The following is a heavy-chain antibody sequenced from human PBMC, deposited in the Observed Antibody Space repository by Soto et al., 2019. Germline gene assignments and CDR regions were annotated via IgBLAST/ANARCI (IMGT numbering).Heavy chain of an antibody. J-gene: IGHJ4*02. V-gene: IGHV1-8*01. CDR2: MSPNNGDT. D-gene: IGHD2-15*01. Sequence: QVQLVQSGAEVREPGASVKVSCKASGYIFTNYDINWVRQATGQGPEWMGWMSPNNGDTGYAQKFQGRVTMTRDTSISTAYMELSSLRCEDTAVYYCARGVDAGVDYWGQGILVTVSS. CDR1: GYIFTNYD. CDR3: ARGVDAGVDY.